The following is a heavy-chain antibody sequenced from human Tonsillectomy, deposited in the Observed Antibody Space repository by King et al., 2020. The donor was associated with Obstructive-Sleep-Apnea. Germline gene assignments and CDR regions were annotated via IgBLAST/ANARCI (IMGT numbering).Heavy chain of an antibody. CDR2: IRYDGSNK. J-gene: IGHJ3*02. CDR1: GFTFSSYG. Sequence: VQLVESGGGVVQPGRSLRLSCAASGFTFSSYGMHWVRQAPGKGLEWVAFIRYDGSNKYYADSVKGRFTISRDNSKNTLYLQMNSLRAEDTAVYYCAKFGLLGQWLPNDAFDIWGQGTMVTVSS. V-gene: IGHV3-30*02. CDR3: AKFGLLGQWLPNDAFDI. D-gene: IGHD6-19*01.